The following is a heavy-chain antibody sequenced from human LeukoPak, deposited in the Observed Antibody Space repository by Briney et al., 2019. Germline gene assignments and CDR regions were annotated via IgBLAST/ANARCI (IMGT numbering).Heavy chain of an antibody. J-gene: IGHJ4*02. CDR2: MNPNSGNT. V-gene: IGHV1-8*01. D-gene: IGHD3-22*01. CDR3: ARGFWVEYYDSSGYLDY. CDR1: GYTFTSYD. Sequence: ASVKVSCKASGYTFTSYDINWVRQATGQGLEWMGWMNPNSGNTGYAQKFQGRVTMTRNTSISTAYMELSSLRSEDTAVYYCARGFWVEYYDSSGYLDYWGQGTLVTVSS.